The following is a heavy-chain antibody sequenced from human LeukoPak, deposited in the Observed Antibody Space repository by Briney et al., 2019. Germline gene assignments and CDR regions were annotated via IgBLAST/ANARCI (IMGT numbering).Heavy chain of an antibody. CDR3: ARALGYSYGYVIDY. CDR2: ISSTSSSI. Sequence: GGSLRLSCAASGFIFSNYNMNCVRQAPGKGLEWVSYISSTSSSIYYADSVKGRFTISGDNAKNSLYLQMSSLRAEDTGVCYCARALGYSYGYVIDYWGQGTLVTVSS. J-gene: IGHJ4*02. CDR1: GFIFSNYN. V-gene: IGHV3-48*01. D-gene: IGHD5-18*01.